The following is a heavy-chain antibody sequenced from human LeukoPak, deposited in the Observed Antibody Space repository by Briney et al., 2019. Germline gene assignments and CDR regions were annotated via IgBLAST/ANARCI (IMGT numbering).Heavy chain of an antibody. CDR3: ARALGYSGSDYFDY. Sequence: SQTLSLTCTVSGGSISSGSYYWSWIRQPAGKGLEWIGRIYTSGSTNYNPSLKSRFTISVDTSKNQFSLKLSSVTAADTAVYYCARALGYSGSDYFDYWGQGTLVTVSS. CDR2: IYTSGST. V-gene: IGHV4-61*02. J-gene: IGHJ4*02. CDR1: GGSISSGSYY. D-gene: IGHD5-12*01.